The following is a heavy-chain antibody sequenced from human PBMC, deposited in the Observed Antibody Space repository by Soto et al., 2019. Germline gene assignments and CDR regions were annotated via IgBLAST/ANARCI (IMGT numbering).Heavy chain of an antibody. J-gene: IGHJ4*02. CDR3: ARVWGMAVAGISNSPRRMSDY. CDR1: GFTFSSYG. D-gene: IGHD6-19*01. Sequence: QVQLVESGGGVVQPGRSLRLSCAASGFTFSSYGMHWVRQAPGKGLEWVAVIWYDGSNKYYADSVKGRFTISRDNSKNTLYLQMNSLRAEDTAVYYCARVWGMAVAGISNSPRRMSDYWGQGTLVTVSS. CDR2: IWYDGSNK. V-gene: IGHV3-33*01.